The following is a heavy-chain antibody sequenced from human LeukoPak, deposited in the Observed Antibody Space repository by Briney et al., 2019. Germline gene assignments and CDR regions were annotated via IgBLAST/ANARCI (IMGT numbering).Heavy chain of an antibody. CDR1: GGSFSGYY. D-gene: IGHD2-8*01. CDR2: INHSGST. CDR3: ARGCTNGVCYTESRYYYYYGMDV. V-gene: IGHV4-34*01. Sequence: SETLSLTCAVYGGSFSGYYWSWIRQPPGKGLEWIGEINHSGSTNYNPSLKSRVTISVDTSKNQFSLKLSSVTAADTAVYYCARGCTNGVCYTESRYYYYYGMDVWGQGTTVTVSS. J-gene: IGHJ6*02.